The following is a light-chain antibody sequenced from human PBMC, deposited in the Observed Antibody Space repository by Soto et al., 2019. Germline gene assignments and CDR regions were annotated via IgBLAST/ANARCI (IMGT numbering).Light chain of an antibody. J-gene: IGLJ2*01. V-gene: IGLV2-8*01. CDR1: SSDVGGYNY. CDR2: EVS. CDR3: RSYGGSTVV. Sequence: QSALTQPPSASGSPGQSVTISCTGTSSDVGGYNYVSWYQQHPGKAPKLMIYEVSKRPSGVPDRFSGSKSGNTASLTVSGLQAEDEADYYCRSYGGSTVVFGGGTKVTVL.